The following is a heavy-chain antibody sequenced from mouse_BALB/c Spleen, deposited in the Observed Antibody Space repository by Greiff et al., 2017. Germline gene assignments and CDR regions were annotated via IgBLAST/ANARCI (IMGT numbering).Heavy chain of an antibody. CDR1: GFNIKDYY. Sequence: VQLQQSGAELVRSGASVKLSCTASGFNIKDYYMHWVKQRPEQGLEWIGWIDPENGDTEYAPKFQGKATMTADTSSNTAYLQLSSLTSEDTAVYYCTAWYGSSYPEYAMDYWGQGTSVTVSS. J-gene: IGHJ4*01. CDR2: IDPENGDT. D-gene: IGHD1-1*01. CDR3: TAWYGSSYPEYAMDY. V-gene: IGHV14-4*02.